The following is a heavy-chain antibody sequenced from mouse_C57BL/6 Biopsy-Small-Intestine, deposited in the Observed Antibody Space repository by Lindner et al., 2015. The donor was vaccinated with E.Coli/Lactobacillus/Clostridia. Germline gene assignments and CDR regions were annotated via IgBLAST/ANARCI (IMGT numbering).Heavy chain of an antibody. D-gene: IGHD2-12*01. J-gene: IGHJ4*01. V-gene: IGHV1-82*01. CDR1: GYVFSNSW. Sequence: VQLQESGPELVKPGASVKISCKASGYVFSNSWMHWVKQRPGKGPEWIGRIYPVNGDINYNGRFKGKATLTADRSSSTAYMQLSSLTSEDSAVYFCARSGYSSMDYWGQGTSVTVSS. CDR2: IYPVNGDI. CDR3: ARSGYSSMDY.